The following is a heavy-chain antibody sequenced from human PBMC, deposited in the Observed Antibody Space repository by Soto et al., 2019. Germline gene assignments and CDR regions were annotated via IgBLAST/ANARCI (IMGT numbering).Heavy chain of an antibody. J-gene: IGHJ5*02. CDR1: GGSGSFSGYL. D-gene: IGHD6-19*01. CDR2: INHSGST. Sequence: SETLSLTCAVYGGSGSFSGYLWSWIRQPPGNGLEWIGEINHSGSTNYTPSLESRVTISVDKSKNQFSLTLTSVTAADTAVYFCARGRGRYSSGWSWFDPWGQGILVTVSS. CDR3: ARGRGRYSSGWSWFDP. V-gene: IGHV4-34*01.